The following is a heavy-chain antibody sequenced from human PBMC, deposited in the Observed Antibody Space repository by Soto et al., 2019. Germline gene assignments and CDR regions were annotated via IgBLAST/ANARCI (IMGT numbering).Heavy chain of an antibody. V-gene: IGHV4-34*01. CDR3: ARGRRWIQLQYFQH. Sequence: SETLSLTGTVCGGALSGYHWNWVRQPPWKGLEWIGEINHSGITDYNPSLRSRVTMSLDTSKNHFSLKLSSVTAADTAVYYCARGRRWIQLQYFQHLGQPILVTVCS. CDR1: GGALSGYH. D-gene: IGHD5-18*01. J-gene: IGHJ1*01. CDR2: INHSGIT.